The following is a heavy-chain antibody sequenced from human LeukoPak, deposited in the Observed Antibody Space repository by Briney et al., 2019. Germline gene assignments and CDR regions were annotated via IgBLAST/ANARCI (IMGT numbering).Heavy chain of an antibody. J-gene: IGHJ5*02. CDR2: INPNSGGT. V-gene: IGHV1-2*02. D-gene: IGHD4-11*01. Sequence: GASVKVSCKASGYTFTGYYMHWVRQAPGQGLEWMGWINPNSGGTNYAQKFQGRVTITRDTSISTAYMELSRLRSDDTAVYYCARDGDDSNYPWFDPWGQGTLVTVSS. CDR3: ARDGDDSNYPWFDP. CDR1: GYTFTGYY.